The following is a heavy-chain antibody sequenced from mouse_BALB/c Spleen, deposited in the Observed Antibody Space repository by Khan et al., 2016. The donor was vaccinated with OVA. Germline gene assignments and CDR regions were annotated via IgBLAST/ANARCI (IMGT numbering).Heavy chain of an antibody. V-gene: IGHV1-85*01. Sequence: QVQLQQSGAELVKPGASVKLSCKASGYTFTSYDMNWVRQRPEQGLEWIGWIFPGDGGTKYNEKFKGKATLTNDKSSSTAYMQLSRLTAEDSAVYFCARGGYGGFAYWGQGTLVTVSA. D-gene: IGHD2-14*01. CDR1: GYTFTSYD. CDR3: ARGGYGGFAY. CDR2: IFPGDGGT. J-gene: IGHJ3*01.